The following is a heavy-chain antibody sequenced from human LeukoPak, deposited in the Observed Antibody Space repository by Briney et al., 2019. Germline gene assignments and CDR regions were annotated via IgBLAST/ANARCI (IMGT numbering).Heavy chain of an antibody. V-gene: IGHV4-39*01. Sequence: SDTLSLTCTVSGGSISSSSYYWGWIRQPPGKGLEWIGSIYYSGSTYYNPSLKSRVTISVDTSKNQSSLKLSSVTAADTAGYYCARHSTGGMFLTTGGAFDIWGQGTMVTVSS. CDR3: ARHSTGGMFLTTGGAFDI. CDR1: GGSISSSSYY. CDR2: IYYSGST. D-gene: IGHD4-17*01. J-gene: IGHJ3*02.